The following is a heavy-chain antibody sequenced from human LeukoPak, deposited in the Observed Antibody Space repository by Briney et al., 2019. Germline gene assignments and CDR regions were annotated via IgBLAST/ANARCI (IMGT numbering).Heavy chain of an antibody. CDR1: GGTFSSYT. CDR3: ARDSISADPNYNWFDP. V-gene: IGHV1-69*04. CDR2: IIPILGIA. D-gene: IGHD1-7*01. Sequence: SVKVSCKASGGTFSSYTISWVRQAPGQGLEWMGRIIPILGIANYAQKFQGRVTITADESTSTAYMELSSLRSEDTAVYYCARDSISADPNYNWFDPWGQGTLVTVSS. J-gene: IGHJ5*02.